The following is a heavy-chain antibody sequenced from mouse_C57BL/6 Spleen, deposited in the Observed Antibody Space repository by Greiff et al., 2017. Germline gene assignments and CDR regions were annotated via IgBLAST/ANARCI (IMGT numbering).Heavy chain of an antibody. Sequence: QVQLKQSGTELVKPGASVKLSCKASGYTFTSYWMHWVKQRPGQGLEWIGNINPSNGGTNYNEKFKSKATLTVDKSSSTAYMQLSSLTSEDSAVYYCARGGYGSSHVSYYFDNWGQGTTLTVSS. CDR3: ARGGYGSSHVSYYFDN. D-gene: IGHD1-1*01. V-gene: IGHV1-53*01. CDR1: GYTFTSYW. CDR2: INPSNGGT. J-gene: IGHJ2*01.